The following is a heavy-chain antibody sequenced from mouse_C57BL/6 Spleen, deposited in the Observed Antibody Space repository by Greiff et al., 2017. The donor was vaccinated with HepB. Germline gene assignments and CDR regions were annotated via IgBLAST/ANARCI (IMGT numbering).Heavy chain of an antibody. D-gene: IGHD2-3*01. V-gene: IGHV5-9-1*02. CDR3: TRGHDEGFAY. CDR2: ISSGGDYI. CDR1: GFTFSSYA. Sequence: DVQLVESGEGLVKPGGSLKLSCAASGFTFSSYAMSWVRQTPEKRLEWVAYISSGGDYIYYADTVKGRFTISRDNARNTLYLQMSSLKSEDTAMYYCTRGHDEGFAYWGQGTLVTVSA. J-gene: IGHJ3*01.